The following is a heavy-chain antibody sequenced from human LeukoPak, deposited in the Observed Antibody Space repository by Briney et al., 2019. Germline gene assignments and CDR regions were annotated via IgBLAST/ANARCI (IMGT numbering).Heavy chain of an antibody. CDR1: GASFNSDDQY. Sequence: SETLSLTCTVSGASFNSDDQYWNWIRQSPGKGLEWIGSIHPSGMLYNNPSLESRVTMSRDTSKDQFSLNLNSVTAVDTAVYFCSRGLDSRKLGYWGQGILVTVSS. D-gene: IGHD3-22*01. V-gene: IGHV4-31*03. J-gene: IGHJ4*02. CDR3: SRGLDSRKLGY. CDR2: IHPSGML.